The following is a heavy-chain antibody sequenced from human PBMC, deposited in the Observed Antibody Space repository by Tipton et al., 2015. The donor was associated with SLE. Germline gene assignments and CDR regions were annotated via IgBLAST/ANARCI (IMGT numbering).Heavy chain of an antibody. CDR1: GGSVNSYY. Sequence: LRLSCTVSGGSVNSYYWSWIRQLPGKGLEWIGYMHYSGSFNYNPSLKSRLTIAIDSSTNQLSLKLSSVTAADTAVYYCARGSGLEGAPDAFDIWGQGTMVTVSS. V-gene: IGHV4-59*02. D-gene: IGHD1-26*01. CDR2: MHYSGSF. CDR3: ARGSGLEGAPDAFDI. J-gene: IGHJ3*02.